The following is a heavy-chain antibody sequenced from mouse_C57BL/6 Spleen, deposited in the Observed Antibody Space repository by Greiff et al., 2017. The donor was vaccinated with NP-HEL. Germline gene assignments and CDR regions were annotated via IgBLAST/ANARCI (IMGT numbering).Heavy chain of an antibody. Sequence: DVKLQESGGGLVQPGGSLSLSCAASGFTFTDYYMSWVRQPPGKALEWLGFIRNKANGYTTEYSASVKGRFTISRDNSQSILYLQMNAPRAEDSATYYCARAGGLRRGYFDVWGTGTTVTVSS. CDR2: IRNKANGYTT. V-gene: IGHV7-3*01. J-gene: IGHJ1*03. CDR1: GFTFTDYY. D-gene: IGHD2-4*01. CDR3: ARAGGLRRGYFDV.